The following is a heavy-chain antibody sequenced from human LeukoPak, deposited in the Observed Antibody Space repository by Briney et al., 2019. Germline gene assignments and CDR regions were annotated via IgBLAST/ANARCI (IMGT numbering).Heavy chain of an antibody. J-gene: IGHJ4*02. CDR3: PRNRWFGRYHDFDY. D-gene: IGHD3-10*01. Sequence: GGSLRLSCAASGFTFSSYEMNWVRQAPGKGLERVSYISSSGSTIYYADSVKGRFTISRDNAKNSLYLQMNSLRAEDTAVYYCPRNRWFGRYHDFDYWGQGTLVTVSS. V-gene: IGHV3-48*03. CDR2: ISSSGSTI. CDR1: GFTFSSYE.